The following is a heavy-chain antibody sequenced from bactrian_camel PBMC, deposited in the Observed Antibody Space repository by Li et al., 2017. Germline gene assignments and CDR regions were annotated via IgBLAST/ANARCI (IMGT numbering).Heavy chain of an antibody. CDR2: ILRSGGKT. CDR1: GYTSSSHC. Sequence: HVQLVESGGGLVQPGGSLRLSCAASGYTSSSHCMGWFRQAPGKEREGVAAILRSGGKTYYDDPVKGRFTISLDDDKNILTLQMNNLTVEDTAMYYCADDSCHSVGYGSRSLSRSTRYRNWSQGTQVTVS. V-gene: IGHV3S1*01. CDR3: ADDSCHSVGYGSRSLSRSTRYRN. J-gene: IGHJ4*01. D-gene: IGHD3*01.